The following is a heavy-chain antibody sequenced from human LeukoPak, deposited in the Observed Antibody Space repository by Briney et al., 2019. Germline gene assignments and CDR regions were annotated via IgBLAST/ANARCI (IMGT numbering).Heavy chain of an antibody. CDR3: ARVSARAFAAFDI. D-gene: IGHD3-3*01. CDR1: VFTFSSYW. Sequence: PGGSLRLSCAASVFTFSSYWMHWVPESPGKGLVWVSHINSDGSSTRYAASVKGRFTISRENAKNTLYLQMNSLRAEDTAVYYCARVSARAFAAFDIWGQGTMVTVSS. CDR2: INSDGSST. J-gene: IGHJ3*02. V-gene: IGHV3-74*01.